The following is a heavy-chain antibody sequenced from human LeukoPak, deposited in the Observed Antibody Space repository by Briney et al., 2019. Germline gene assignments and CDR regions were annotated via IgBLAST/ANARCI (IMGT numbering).Heavy chain of an antibody. V-gene: IGHV3-30*02. Sequence: PGGSLRLSCAASGFTFSSYGMHWVRQAPGKGLEWVAFIRYDGSNKYYADSVKGRFTISRDNSKNTLYLQMNSLRAEDTAVYYCARDVGIAVAGGVTYYFDYWGQGTLVTVSS. CDR2: IRYDGSNK. CDR3: ARDVGIAVAGGVTYYFDY. D-gene: IGHD6-19*01. J-gene: IGHJ4*02. CDR1: GFTFSSYG.